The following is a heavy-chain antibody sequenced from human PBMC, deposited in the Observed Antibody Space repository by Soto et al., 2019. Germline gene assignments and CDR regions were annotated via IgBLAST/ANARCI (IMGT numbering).Heavy chain of an antibody. Sequence: SETLSLTCTVSGGSISTYYWSWIRQPPGKGLEWIGYIYYGGSANYNPSLKSRVTISVDTSKKQFSLRLDSVTAADTAVYYCARGGHCTNGVCSAIDYWGQGTLVTVS. D-gene: IGHD2-8*01. CDR2: IYYGGSA. V-gene: IGHV4-59*08. J-gene: IGHJ4*02. CDR1: GGSISTYY. CDR3: ARGGHCTNGVCSAIDY.